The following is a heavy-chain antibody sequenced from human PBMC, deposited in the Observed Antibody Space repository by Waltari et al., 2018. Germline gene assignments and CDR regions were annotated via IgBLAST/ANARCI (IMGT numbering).Heavy chain of an antibody. J-gene: IGHJ6*03. CDR3: AKDDAYYDMNV. CDR1: VCTFSKYT. Sequence: EVQLAESGGGLVKAGGSLRLACEVSVCTFSKYTMNWVRHAPGKGLEWVASITSSSVYIYYADSVKCRFTISRDNAKNSVYLQMNSLRAEDSAVYYCAKDDAYYDMNVWGTGTTVTVSS. CDR2: ITSSSVYI. V-gene: IGHV3-21*06.